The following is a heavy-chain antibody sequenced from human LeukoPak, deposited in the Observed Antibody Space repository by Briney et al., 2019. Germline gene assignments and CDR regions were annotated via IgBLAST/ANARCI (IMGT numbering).Heavy chain of an antibody. Sequence: GGSLRLSCAASGFTFSSYGMHWVRQAPGKGLEWVAFIRYDGSNKYYADSVKGRFTISRDNSKNTLYLQMNSLRAEDTAVYYCAKDRRYSSSWYAEYFQHWGQGTLVTVSS. CDR3: AKDRRYSSSWYAEYFQH. CDR1: GFTFSSYG. J-gene: IGHJ1*01. V-gene: IGHV3-30*02. CDR2: IRYDGSNK. D-gene: IGHD6-13*01.